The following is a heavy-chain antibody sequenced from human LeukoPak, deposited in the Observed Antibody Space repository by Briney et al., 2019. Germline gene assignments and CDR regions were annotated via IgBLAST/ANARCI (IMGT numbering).Heavy chain of an antibody. D-gene: IGHD3-10*02. J-gene: IGHJ6*04. CDR1: GFTVSSNY. Sequence: GGSLRLSCAASGFTVSSNYISWVRQAPGKGLEWVSYISSSGSTIYYADSVKGRFTISRDNAKNSLYLQMNSLRAEDTAVYYCAELGITMIGGVWGKGTTVTISS. V-gene: IGHV3-11*04. CDR2: ISSSGSTI. CDR3: AELGITMIGGV.